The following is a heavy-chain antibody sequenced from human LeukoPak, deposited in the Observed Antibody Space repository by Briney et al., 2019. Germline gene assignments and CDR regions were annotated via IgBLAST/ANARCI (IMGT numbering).Heavy chain of an antibody. J-gene: IGHJ4*02. Sequence: GGSLRLSCAASGFTFSSYAMSWVRQAPGKGLEWVSAISGSGGSTYYADSVKGRFTISRDNSKNTLYLQVNSLRAEDTAVYYCAKCAGSYYYDSSGYYGDYWGQGTLVTVSS. CDR1: GFTFSSYA. CDR2: ISGSGGST. V-gene: IGHV3-23*01. CDR3: AKCAGSYYYDSSGYYGDY. D-gene: IGHD3-22*01.